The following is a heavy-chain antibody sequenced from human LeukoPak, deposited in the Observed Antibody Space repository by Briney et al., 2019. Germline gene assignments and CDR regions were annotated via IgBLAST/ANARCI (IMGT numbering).Heavy chain of an antibody. Sequence: GGSLRLSCVASGFTFTTYWMNWVRQAPGKGLEWVANIKQDGSETDYVDSVKGRFTISRDNGRNSLFLQMGSLRVEDTAVYYCAKNEFDYYYYGRDVWGQGTTVTVSS. CDR3: AKNEFDYYYYGRDV. J-gene: IGHJ6*02. CDR2: IKQDGSET. V-gene: IGHV3-7*03. D-gene: IGHD1-1*01. CDR1: GFTFTTYW.